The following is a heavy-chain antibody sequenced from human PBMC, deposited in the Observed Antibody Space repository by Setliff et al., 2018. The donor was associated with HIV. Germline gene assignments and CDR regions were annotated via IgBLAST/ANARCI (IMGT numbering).Heavy chain of an antibody. J-gene: IGHJ4*02. CDR2: IYTSGST. D-gene: IGHD2-21*02. V-gene: IGHV4-4*09. Sequence: SETLSLTCAVYGGSFSGYYWSWIRQPPGKGLEWIGYIYTSGSTNYNPSLKSRVTISVDTSKNQFSLKLNSVTAADTAVYYCTRSLVVTAHLDYWGQGTLVTVSS. CDR3: TRSLVVTAHLDY. CDR1: GGSFSGYY.